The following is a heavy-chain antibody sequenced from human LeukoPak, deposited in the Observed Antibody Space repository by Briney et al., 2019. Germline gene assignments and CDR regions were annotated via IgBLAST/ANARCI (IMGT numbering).Heavy chain of an antibody. J-gene: IGHJ4*02. CDR2: ISSSGSTI. CDR3: ARGVVAVLYY. CDR1: GFTFSGYE. D-gene: IGHD3-22*01. Sequence: PGGSLRPSCAASGFTFSGYEMNWVRQAPGKGLEWVSYISSSGSTIYYADSVEGRFTISRDNAKNSLYLQMNSLRAEDTAVYCCARGVVAVLYYWGQGTLVTVSS. V-gene: IGHV3-48*03.